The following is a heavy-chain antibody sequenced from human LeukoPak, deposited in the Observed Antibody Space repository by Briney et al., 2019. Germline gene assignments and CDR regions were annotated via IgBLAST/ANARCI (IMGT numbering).Heavy chain of an antibody. J-gene: IGHJ4*02. V-gene: IGHV1-24*01. Sequence: ASVKVSCKVSGYTLTELSMHWVRQAPGKGLEWMGGFDPEDGETIYAQKFQGRVTMTEDTSTDTAYMELSSLRSEDTAVYYCARQTQAPRPRDFDYWGQGTLVTVSS. CDR3: ARQTQAPRPRDFDY. CDR2: FDPEDGET. CDR1: GYTLTELS.